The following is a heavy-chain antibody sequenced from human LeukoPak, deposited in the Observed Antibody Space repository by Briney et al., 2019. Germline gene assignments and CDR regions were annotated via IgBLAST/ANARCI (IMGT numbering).Heavy chain of an antibody. J-gene: IGHJ4*02. CDR1: GGSISSYY. CDR3: ARQQPTYYDILTGPYYFDY. D-gene: IGHD3-9*01. Sequence: SETLSLTCTVSGGSISSYYWSWIRQPPGKGLEWIGYIYYSGSTNYNPSLKSRVTISVDTSKNQFSLKLSSVTAADTAVYYCARQQPTYYDILTGPYYFDYWGQGTLVTVSS. V-gene: IGHV4-59*08. CDR2: IYYSGST.